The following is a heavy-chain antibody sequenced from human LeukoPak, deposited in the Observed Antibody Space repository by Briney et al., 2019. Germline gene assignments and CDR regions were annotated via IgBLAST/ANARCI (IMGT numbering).Heavy chain of an antibody. CDR1: GGSFSGYY. CDR2: INHSGST. CDR3: ARGSIGACLYNWFDP. Sequence: SETLSLTCAVYGGSFSGYYWSWIRQPPGKGLEWIGEINHSGSTNYNPSLKSRVTISVDTCKIQFSLKLSSVTAADTGVYYCARGSIGACLYNWFDPWGEGTLVSVSS. V-gene: IGHV4-34*01. D-gene: IGHD6-6*01. J-gene: IGHJ5*02.